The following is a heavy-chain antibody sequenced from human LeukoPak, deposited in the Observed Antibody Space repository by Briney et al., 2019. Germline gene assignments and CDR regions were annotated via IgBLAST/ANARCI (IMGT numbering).Heavy chain of an antibody. CDR1: GYTFTSYG. J-gene: IGHJ3*02. CDR3: ARGGYCSGGSCYQVTRRPDAFDI. CDR2: INPNSGGT. V-gene: IGHV1-2*02. D-gene: IGHD2-15*01. Sequence: ASVKVSCKASGYTFTSYGISWVRQAPGQGLEWMGWINPNSGGTNYAQKFQGRVTMTRDTSISTAYMELSRLRSDDTAVYYCARGGYCSGGSCYQVTRRPDAFDIWGQGTMVTVSS.